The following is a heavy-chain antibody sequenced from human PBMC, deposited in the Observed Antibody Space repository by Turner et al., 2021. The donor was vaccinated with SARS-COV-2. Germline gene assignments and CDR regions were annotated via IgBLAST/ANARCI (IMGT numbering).Heavy chain of an antibody. D-gene: IGHD3-16*02. CDR2: MSPNSGNT. Sequence: QVQLVQSGAEVKKPGASVKVSCKASGYTFTNYDINWVRQATGQGLEWMGWMSPNSGNTGYAQKFQGRVTMTRNTSISTAYMELSSLRSEDTAVYYCARGMFRFGGVIVRPFDYWGQGTLVTVS. J-gene: IGHJ4*02. V-gene: IGHV1-8*01. CDR3: ARGMFRFGGVIVRPFDY. CDR1: GYTFTNYD.